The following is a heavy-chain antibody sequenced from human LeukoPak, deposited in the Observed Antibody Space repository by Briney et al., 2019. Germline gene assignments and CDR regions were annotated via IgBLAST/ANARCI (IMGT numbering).Heavy chain of an antibody. CDR2: IYYSGST. Sequence: PSETLSLTCTVSGGSISSSSYYWGWIRQPPGKGLEWIGSIYYSGSTYYNPSLKSRVTISVDTSKNQFSLKLSPVTAADTAVYYCARGWDVVVVAANLLGRWFDPWGQGTLVTVSS. J-gene: IGHJ5*02. CDR3: ARGWDVVVVAANLLGRWFDP. D-gene: IGHD2-15*01. CDR1: GGSISSSSYY. V-gene: IGHV4-39*01.